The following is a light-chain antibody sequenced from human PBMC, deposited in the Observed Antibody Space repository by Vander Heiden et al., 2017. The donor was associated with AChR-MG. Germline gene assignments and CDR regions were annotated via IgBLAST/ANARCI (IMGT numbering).Light chain of an antibody. CDR2: RAS. V-gene: IGKV1-5*03. CDR1: QSISSW. J-gene: IGKJ2*01. CDR3: QQYNNFPSS. Sequence: DIQMTQSPSTLSASVGDRVTITCRASQSISSWLAWYQQKPGKAPNLLIYRASSLESGVPSRFSGSGSGTDFTLTISSLQPGDFATYYCQQYNNFPSSFGQGTKLEIK.